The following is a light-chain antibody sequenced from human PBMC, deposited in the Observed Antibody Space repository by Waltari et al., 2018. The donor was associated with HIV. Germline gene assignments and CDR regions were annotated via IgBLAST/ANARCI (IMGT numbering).Light chain of an antibody. V-gene: IGLV1-40*01. CDR2: ADH. Sequence: QSVLTQPPSMSGAPGQTVTISSTNIEPGQAIHWYRQLPGTAPQLLIYADHNRPSGVPNRFSCSNSRTSASLAITGLQSEDEGDYYCQAYDGRLRNYVFGTGTKVTVL. CDR3: QAYDGRLRNYV. J-gene: IGLJ1*01. CDR1: NIEPGQA.